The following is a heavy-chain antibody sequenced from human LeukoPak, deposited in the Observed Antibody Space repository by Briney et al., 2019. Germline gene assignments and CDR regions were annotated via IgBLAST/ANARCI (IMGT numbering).Heavy chain of an antibody. CDR3: ARDNIPVAGTGLSWFDP. V-gene: IGHV4-30-2*01. Sequence: SQTLSLTCTVSGGALSSGGYYWTCIRLPPGKGLECIGNIYHSGTPYYNPSLKSRVTLSVDRSKHQFSLKMTSVTAADTAVYYCARDNIPVAGTGLSWFDPWGQGTLVTVSS. CDR2: IYHSGTP. D-gene: IGHD6-19*01. CDR1: GGALSSGGYY. J-gene: IGHJ5*02.